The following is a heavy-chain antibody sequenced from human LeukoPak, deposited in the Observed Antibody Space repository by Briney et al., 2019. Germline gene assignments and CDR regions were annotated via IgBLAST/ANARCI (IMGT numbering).Heavy chain of an antibody. Sequence: SETLSLTCTVSGGSISSYFWNWIRQPPGKGLEWIGYIYYSGSTNYNPSLKSRVTISVDTSKNQFSLKLSSVTAADTAVYYCASTLGYCSSTSCYEYYFDYWGQGTLVTVSS. V-gene: IGHV4-59*08. CDR3: ASTLGYCSSTSCYEYYFDY. J-gene: IGHJ4*02. CDR2: IYYSGST. CDR1: GGSISSYF. D-gene: IGHD2-2*01.